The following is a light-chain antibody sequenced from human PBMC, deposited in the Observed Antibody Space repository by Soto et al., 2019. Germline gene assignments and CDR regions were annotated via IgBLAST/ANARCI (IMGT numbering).Light chain of an antibody. CDR2: GAS. CDR1: QSVGSFY. CDR3: QLCGSSPT. J-gene: IGKJ1*01. V-gene: IGKV3-20*01. Sequence: EIVLTQSPRTLSLSPGERATLSCRASQSVGSFYLAWYQQKPGQAPRLLIYGASDRATGIPDRFSGSGSGTDFTLTISRLEPEDSAVYYCQLCGSSPTFGQGTKVEIK.